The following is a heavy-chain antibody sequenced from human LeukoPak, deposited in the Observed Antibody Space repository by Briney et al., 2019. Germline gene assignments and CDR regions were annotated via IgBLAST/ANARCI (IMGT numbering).Heavy chain of an antibody. CDR1: GSTFSSYG. Sequence: GGSLRLSCAASGSTFSSYGMHWVRQAPGKGLEWVAVISYDGSNKYYADSVKGRFTISRDNSKNTLYLQMNSLRAEDTAVYYCAKAQPMTTVTRGYYYYGMDVWGQGTTVTVSS. CDR2: ISYDGSNK. D-gene: IGHD4-17*01. J-gene: IGHJ6*02. V-gene: IGHV3-30*18. CDR3: AKAQPMTTVTRGYYYYGMDV.